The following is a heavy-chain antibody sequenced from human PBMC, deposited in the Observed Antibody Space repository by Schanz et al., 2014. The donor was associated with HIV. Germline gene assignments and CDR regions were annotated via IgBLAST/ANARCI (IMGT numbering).Heavy chain of an antibody. CDR3: AKEEWFRFDP. Sequence: EVQLVESGGGLLQRGGSLRLSCAVSGSWFSDPWMSWLRQVPGEGLEWVAKIKEDGSETYYVGSVTGRFTISRDNTKKSLYLQMNSLRAEDTAVYYCAKEEWFRFDPWGQGTLVTVSS. CDR2: IKEDGSET. V-gene: IGHV3-7*01. J-gene: IGHJ5*02. D-gene: IGHD3-3*01. CDR1: GSWFSDPW.